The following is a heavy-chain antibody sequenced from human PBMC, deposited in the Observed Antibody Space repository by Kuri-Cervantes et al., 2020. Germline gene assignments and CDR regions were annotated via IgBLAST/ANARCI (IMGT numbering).Heavy chain of an antibody. Sequence: SWVRQAPGKALEWLALIDWDDDKYYSTSLKTRLTISKDTSKNQVVLTMTNMDPVDTATYYCARIRAFSYFDYWGQGTLVTVSS. D-gene: IGHD3-3*02. V-gene: IGHV2-70*18. J-gene: IGHJ4*02. CDR2: IDWDDDK. CDR3: ARIRAFSYFDY.